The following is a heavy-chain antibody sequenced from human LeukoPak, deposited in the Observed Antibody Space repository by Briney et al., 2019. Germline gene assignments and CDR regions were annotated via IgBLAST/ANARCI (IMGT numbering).Heavy chain of an antibody. D-gene: IGHD3-22*01. V-gene: IGHV3-23*01. CDR3: AKPRKLEYYYDSSGLIPDFDY. CDR2: ISGSGGST. J-gene: IGHJ4*02. Sequence: PGGSLRLSCAASGFTFSSYAMSWVRQAPGKGLEWVSAISGSGGSTYYADSVKGRFTISRDNSKNTLYLQMNSLRAEDTAVYYCAKPRKLEYYYDSSGLIPDFDYWGQGTLVTVSS. CDR1: GFTFSSYA.